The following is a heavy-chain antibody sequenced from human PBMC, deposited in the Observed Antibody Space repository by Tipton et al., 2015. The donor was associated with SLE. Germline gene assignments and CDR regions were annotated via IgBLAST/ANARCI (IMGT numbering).Heavy chain of an antibody. CDR2: ISTSSNYI. D-gene: IGHD6-25*01. Sequence: GSLRLSCEASGLSFSPYNMHWVRQAPGKGLEWVSSISTSSNYIHYADSVRGRSTVSRDNARKSVYLQMNSLRADDTAVYYCARGGGLDVWGKGTTVTVSS. CDR3: ARGGGLDV. J-gene: IGHJ6*04. CDR1: GLSFSPYN. V-gene: IGHV3-21*01.